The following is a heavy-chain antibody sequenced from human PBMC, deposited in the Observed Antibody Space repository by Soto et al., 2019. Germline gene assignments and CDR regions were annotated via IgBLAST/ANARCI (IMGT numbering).Heavy chain of an antibody. Sequence: QVQLQQWGAGLLKPSETLSLTCAVYGESFSGYYWSWLRQSPGKGLEWIGEVNHSGSTNYNPSLKRRVTISADTSKNQFSLKLSSVTAADTAVYYCARPMTTVITSLGYWGKGTLVTVSS. D-gene: IGHD4-17*01. CDR1: GESFSGYY. V-gene: IGHV4-34*01. CDR3: ARPMTTVITSLGY. CDR2: VNHSGST. J-gene: IGHJ4*02.